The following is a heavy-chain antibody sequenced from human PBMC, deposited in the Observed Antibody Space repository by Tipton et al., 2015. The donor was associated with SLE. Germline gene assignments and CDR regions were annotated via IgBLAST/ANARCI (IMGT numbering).Heavy chain of an antibody. D-gene: IGHD1-26*01. J-gene: IGHJ4*02. CDR3: ARAGSGSYQPFDY. V-gene: IGHV1-18*01. Sequence: QSGAEVKKPGASVKVSCKASGYTFTSYGISWVRQAPGQGLEWMGWINPNSGGTNYAQKFQGRVTITTDESTSTAYMELSSLRSEDTAVYYCARAGSGSYQPFDYWGQGTLVTVSS. CDR2: INPNSGGT. CDR1: GYTFTSYG.